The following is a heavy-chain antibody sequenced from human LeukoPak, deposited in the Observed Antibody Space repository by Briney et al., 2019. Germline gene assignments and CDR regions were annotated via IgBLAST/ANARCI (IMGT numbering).Heavy chain of an antibody. Sequence: SETLSLTCAVYGGSLSGYYWNWIRQPPGKGLEWIGEISHSGSTNYNPSLKSRVTISVDTSKNQFSLKLSSVTAADTAIYYCATGGSSSWYSFDYWGQGTLVTVSS. CDR1: GGSLSGYY. V-gene: IGHV4-34*01. D-gene: IGHD6-13*01. CDR2: ISHSGST. CDR3: ATGGSSSWYSFDY. J-gene: IGHJ4*02.